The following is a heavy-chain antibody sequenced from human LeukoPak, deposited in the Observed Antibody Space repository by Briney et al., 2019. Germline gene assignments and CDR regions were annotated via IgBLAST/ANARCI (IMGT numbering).Heavy chain of an antibody. D-gene: IGHD7-27*01. V-gene: IGHV3-53*01. CDR3: ARTLPGSYSDC. J-gene: IGHJ4*02. Sequence: GGSLRLSCAASGFSVSSNCMSWVRQAPGKGLEWVSVIFSGGSTYYADSVKGRFTISRDDSKNTVYLQLNSLRAEVTAVYYCARTLPGSYSDCWGQGTLVAVS. CDR2: IFSGGST. CDR1: GFSVSSNC.